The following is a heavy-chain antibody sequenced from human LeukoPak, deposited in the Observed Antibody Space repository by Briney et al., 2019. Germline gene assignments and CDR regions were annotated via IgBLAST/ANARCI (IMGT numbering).Heavy chain of an antibody. CDR1: GYTFTSYG. CDR2: IIPIFGTA. Sequence: SVKVSCKASGYTFTSYGISWVRQAPGQGLEWMGGIIPIFGTANYAQKFQGRVTITADESTSTAYVELSSLRSEDTAVYYCARGRSGSYYEYWFDPWGQGTLVTVSS. CDR3: ARGRSGSYYEYWFDP. J-gene: IGHJ5*02. V-gene: IGHV1-69*13. D-gene: IGHD1-26*01.